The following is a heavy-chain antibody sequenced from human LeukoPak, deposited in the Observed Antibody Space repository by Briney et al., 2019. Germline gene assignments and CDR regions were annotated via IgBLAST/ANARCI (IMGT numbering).Heavy chain of an antibody. V-gene: IGHV1-2*06. D-gene: IGHD3-10*01. CDR2: INPNSGGT. J-gene: IGHJ6*03. Sequence: ASVKVSCKASGYTFTGYYMHWVRQAPGQGLEWMGRINPNSGGTNYAQKFQGRVTMTRDTSISTAYMELSRLRSDDTAVYYCAREKMYYYGSGSRDYYYYMDVWGKGTTVTVSS. CDR3: AREKMYYYGSGSRDYYYYMDV. CDR1: GYTFTGYY.